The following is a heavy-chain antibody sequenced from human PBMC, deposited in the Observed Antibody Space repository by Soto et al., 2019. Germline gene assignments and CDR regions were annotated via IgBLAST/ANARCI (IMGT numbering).Heavy chain of an antibody. CDR2: VYYSGNT. D-gene: IGHD4-17*01. J-gene: IGHJ3*02. CDR3: ARGLEAFDI. CDR1: GGSISSYY. V-gene: IGHV4-59*01. Sequence: QVQLQESGPGLVKPSETLSLTCTVSGGSISSYYWCWIRQPPGKGLERIGYVYYSGNTNYNPSLKSRVTISVDTSKNQFSLTLSSVTAADTAVYYCARGLEAFDIWGQGTMVTVSS.